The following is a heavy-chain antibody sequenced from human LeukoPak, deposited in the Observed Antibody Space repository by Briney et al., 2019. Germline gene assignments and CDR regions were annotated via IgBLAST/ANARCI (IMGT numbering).Heavy chain of an antibody. CDR1: GFIFDDYA. Sequence: GGSLRLSCVASGFIFDDYAIHWVRQAPGKGLEWVSGISWNSGSIGYADSVKGRFTISRDNAKNSLYLQMNSLRAEDTAVYYCAKDESDYWGQGTLVTVSS. V-gene: IGHV3-9*01. CDR2: ISWNSGSI. CDR3: AKDESDY. J-gene: IGHJ4*02.